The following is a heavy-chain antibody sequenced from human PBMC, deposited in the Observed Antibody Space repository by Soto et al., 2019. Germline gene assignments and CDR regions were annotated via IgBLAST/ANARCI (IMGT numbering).Heavy chain of an antibody. CDR1: GFPFSSYG. CDR2: ISYDGSNK. CDR3: AKDRRGPYYYYYYYGMDV. D-gene: IGHD3-10*01. Sequence: GGSLRLSCAASGFPFSSYGMHWVRQAPGKGLEWVAVISYDGSNKYYADSVKGRFTISRDNSKNTLYLQMNSLRAEDTAVYYCAKDRRGPYYYYYYYGMDVWGQGTTVTVSS. J-gene: IGHJ6*02. V-gene: IGHV3-30*18.